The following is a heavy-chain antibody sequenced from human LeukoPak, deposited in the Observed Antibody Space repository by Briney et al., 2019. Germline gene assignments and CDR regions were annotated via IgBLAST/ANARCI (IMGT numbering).Heavy chain of an antibody. CDR1: GFTFSSYA. J-gene: IGHJ4*02. CDR3: AKVIAVTIDYYFDY. D-gene: IGHD2-15*01. V-gene: IGHV3-23*01. CDR2: IGSDST. Sequence: GGSLRLSCAASGFTFSSYAMSWVRQAPGKGLEWVSAIGSDSTYYADSVKGRFTISRDNSKNTLYLQMNSLRAEDTAVYYCAKVIAVTIDYYFDYWGQGTPVTVSS.